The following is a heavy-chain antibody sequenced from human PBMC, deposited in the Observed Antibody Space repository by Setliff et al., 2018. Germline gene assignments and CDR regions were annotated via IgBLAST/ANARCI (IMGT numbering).Heavy chain of an antibody. CDR2: INTNTGNP. D-gene: IGHD5-12*01. CDR3: ARASRYGTIRYRGDYYMDV. Sequence: ASVQVACKTSGYTFTDFAMSWRRQAPGRGPEWMGWINTNTGNPSYHQGFTGGIVFSLDTAVSTAYLQMSSLKVDDTAVYYCARASRYGTIRYRGDYYMDVWGKGTTVTVSS. V-gene: IGHV7-4-1*02. J-gene: IGHJ6*03. CDR1: GYTFTDFA.